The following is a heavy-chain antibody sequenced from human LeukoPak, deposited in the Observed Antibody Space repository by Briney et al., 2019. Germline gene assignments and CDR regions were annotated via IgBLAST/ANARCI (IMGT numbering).Heavy chain of an antibody. Sequence: SETLSLTCIVSGGSISSSYYYWGWIRQPPGKGLEWIGSIFYSGSTYYNPSLKSRVTISVDTSKNQFSLKLSSVTAADTAVYYCARRSNGYPYDYWGQGTLVTVSS. D-gene: IGHD6-13*01. J-gene: IGHJ4*02. CDR1: GGSISSSYYY. CDR3: ARRSNGYPYDY. CDR2: IFYSGST. V-gene: IGHV4-39*01.